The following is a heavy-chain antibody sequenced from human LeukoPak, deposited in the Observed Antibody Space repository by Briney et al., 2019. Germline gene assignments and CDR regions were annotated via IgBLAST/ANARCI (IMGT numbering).Heavy chain of an antibody. CDR2: MNPNSGNT. CDR1: GYTFTSYD. Sequence: ASVKVSCKASGYTFTSYDINWVRQATGQGLEWMGWMNPNSGNTGYAQKFQGRVTITRNTSISTAYMELSSLRSGDTAVYYCARDGITMRILEYWGQGTLVTVSS. D-gene: IGHD3-10*01. J-gene: IGHJ4*02. V-gene: IGHV1-8*03. CDR3: ARDGITMRILEY.